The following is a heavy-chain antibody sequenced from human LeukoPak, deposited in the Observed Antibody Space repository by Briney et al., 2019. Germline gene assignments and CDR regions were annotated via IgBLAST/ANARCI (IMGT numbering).Heavy chain of an antibody. CDR2: IRYEGHYK. V-gene: IGHV3-30*02. CDR1: GFIFSAHG. J-gene: IGHJ3*02. CDR3: AKTRGVEGAFDI. Sequence: GGTLRLSCVASGFIFSAHGIHWVRQAPGKGLDWVTFIRYEGHYKYYADSVTGRFTVSRDNSKNTVYLQMNNLMTEDTAVYYCAKTRGVEGAFDIWGQGTRVTVSS. D-gene: IGHD2-21*01.